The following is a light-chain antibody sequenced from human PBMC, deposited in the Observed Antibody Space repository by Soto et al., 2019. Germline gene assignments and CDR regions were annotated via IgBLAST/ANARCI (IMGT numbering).Light chain of an antibody. CDR3: QQRSFWLT. Sequence: EVVLTQSPVTLSLSPGERATLSCRASQSVSSYLAWYQQKPGQAPRLLIYDASNRATGIPARFSGSGSGTDFTLTISSLEPEDFAVYYCQQRSFWLTFGGGTKVDI. CDR1: QSVSSY. J-gene: IGKJ4*01. V-gene: IGKV3-11*01. CDR2: DAS.